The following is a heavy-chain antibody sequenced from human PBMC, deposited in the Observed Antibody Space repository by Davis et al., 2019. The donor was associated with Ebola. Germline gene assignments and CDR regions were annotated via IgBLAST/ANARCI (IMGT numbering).Heavy chain of an antibody. J-gene: IGHJ4*02. V-gene: IGHV1-18*01. CDR3: ARFSRGNPIDD. CDR1: GYTFTSYA. CDR2: ISAYNGNT. Sequence: AASVKVSCKASGYTFTSYAMHWVRQAPGQRLEWMGWISAYNGNTNYAQKLQGRVTMTTDTSTSTAYMELRSLRSDDTAVYYCARFSRGNPIDDWGQGTLVTVSS.